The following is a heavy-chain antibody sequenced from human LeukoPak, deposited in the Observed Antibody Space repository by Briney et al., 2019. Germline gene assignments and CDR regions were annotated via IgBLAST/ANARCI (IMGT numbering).Heavy chain of an antibody. CDR2: IYYSGST. V-gene: IGHV4-59*01. Sequence: SETLSLTCTVSGGSISSYYWSWIRQPPGKGLEWIGYIYYSGSTNYNPSLKSRVTISVDTSKNQFSLKLSSVTAADTAVYYCAREGPSMDFDYWGQGTLVTVSS. CDR1: GGSISSYY. CDR3: AREGPSMDFDY. D-gene: IGHD2/OR15-2a*01. J-gene: IGHJ4*02.